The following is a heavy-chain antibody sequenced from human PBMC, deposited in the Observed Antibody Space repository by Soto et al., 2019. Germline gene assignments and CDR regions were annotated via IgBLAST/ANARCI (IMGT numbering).Heavy chain of an antibody. CDR3: ARHLGTPGTSGFDC. J-gene: IGHJ4*02. CDR1: GGSITTNW. Sequence: QVQLQESGPGLVKPSGTLSLTCAVSGGSITTNWWSWVRQPPGKGLEWLGESYHSGTTTYDPSLERRVTISVDKSKNQFSLNLSSVTAEDTAIYYCARHLGTPGTSGFDCWGQGTLFTVSS. D-gene: IGHD3-3*01. CDR2: SYHSGTT. V-gene: IGHV4-4*02.